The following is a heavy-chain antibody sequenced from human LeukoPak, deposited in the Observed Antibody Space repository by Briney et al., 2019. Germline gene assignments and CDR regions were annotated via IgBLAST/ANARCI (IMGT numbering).Heavy chain of an antibody. D-gene: IGHD5-18*01. CDR2: IYTSGRT. V-gene: IGHV4-4*07. J-gene: IGHJ6*03. Sequence: SETLSLTCTVSGGSISSYYWSWIRQPAGKGLEWIGRIYTSGRTNYNPSLKRRVTMSVDTSKNQFPLKLSSVTAADTAVYYCARGRWEYSYGYLYYYYYMDVWGKGTTVTISS. CDR1: GGSISSYY. CDR3: ARGRWEYSYGYLYYYYYMDV.